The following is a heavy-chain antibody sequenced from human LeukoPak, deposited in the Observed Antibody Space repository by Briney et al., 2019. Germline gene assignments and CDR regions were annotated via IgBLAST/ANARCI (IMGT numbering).Heavy chain of an antibody. CDR2: ISSSSSYI. D-gene: IGHD3-3*01. J-gene: IGHJ4*02. CDR3: ARDGGKPPGYYFDY. CDR1: GFTFSSYS. Sequence: PGGSLRLSCAASGFTFSSYSMNWVRQAPGKGLEWVSSISSSSSYIYYADSVKGRFTISRDNAKNSLYLQMNSLRAEDTAVYYCARDGGKPPGYYFDYWGQGTLVTVSS. V-gene: IGHV3-21*01.